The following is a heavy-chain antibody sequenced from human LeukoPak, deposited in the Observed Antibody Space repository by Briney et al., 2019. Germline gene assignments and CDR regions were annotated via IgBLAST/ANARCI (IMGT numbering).Heavy chain of an antibody. J-gene: IGHJ4*02. Sequence: ASETLSLTCTVSGGSISSYYWSWIRQPPGKGLEWIGYIYYSGSTNYNPSLKSRVTISVDTSKNQFSLKLSSVTAADTAVYYCAGGGYYNPYYFDYWGQGTLVTVSS. CDR1: GGSISSYY. CDR3: AGGGYYNPYYFDY. CDR2: IYYSGST. V-gene: IGHV4-59*08. D-gene: IGHD3-9*01.